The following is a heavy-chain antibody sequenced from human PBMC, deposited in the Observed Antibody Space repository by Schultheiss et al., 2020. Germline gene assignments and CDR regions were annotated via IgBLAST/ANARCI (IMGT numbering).Heavy chain of an antibody. D-gene: IGHD3-3*01. J-gene: IGHJ3*02. V-gene: IGHV4-34*01. Sequence: SQTLSLTCAVYGGSFSGYYRSWIRQPPGKGLEWIGEINHSGSTNYNPSPKSRVTISVDTSMNQFSLKLISVTAADTAVYYCARLYDFVLDAFDIWGQGTMVTVSS. CDR2: INHSGST. CDR3: ARLYDFVLDAFDI. CDR1: GGSFSGYY.